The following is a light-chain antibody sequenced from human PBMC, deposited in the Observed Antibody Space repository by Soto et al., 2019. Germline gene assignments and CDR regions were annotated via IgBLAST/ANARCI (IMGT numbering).Light chain of an antibody. CDR2: EVS. J-gene: IGLJ1*01. CDR1: SSDVGGYNY. V-gene: IGLV2-8*01. CDR3: SSYAASNNFV. Sequence: QSVLAQPPSASGSPGQSVTISCTGTSSDVGGYNYVSWYQQHPGKAPKLMIYEVSKRPSGVPDRFSGSKSGNTASLTVSGLQAEDEADYYCSSYAASNNFVFGTGTKVTV.